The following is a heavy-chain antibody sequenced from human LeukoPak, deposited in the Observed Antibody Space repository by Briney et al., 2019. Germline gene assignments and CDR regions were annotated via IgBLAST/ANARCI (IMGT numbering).Heavy chain of an antibody. J-gene: IGHJ2*01. CDR2: ISGSGSST. CDR3: AKVQLYDILAGYYWYFDV. CDR1: GFTFNNYA. V-gene: IGHV3-23*01. D-gene: IGHD3-9*01. Sequence: GGSLRLSCAASGFTFNNYAMSWVRQAPGKGLEWVSSISGSGSSTHHVDPVKGRITISRDNSKNTLYLQMNSLRAEDTAVYYCAKVQLYDILAGYYWYFDVWGRGALVTVSS.